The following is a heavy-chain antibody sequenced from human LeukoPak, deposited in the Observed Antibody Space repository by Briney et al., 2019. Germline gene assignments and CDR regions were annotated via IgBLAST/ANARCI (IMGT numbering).Heavy chain of an antibody. CDR1: GYTFTGYY. Sequence: ASVKVSCKASGYTFTGYYMHWVRQAPGQGLEWMGWINPNSGVTNYAQKLQGRVTITRDTSIDTAYMQLSRLRSDDTAVYYCAKDRYGDYEAPFHYYMDAWGRGTTVTVSS. V-gene: IGHV1-2*02. D-gene: IGHD5-12*01. CDR2: INPNSGVT. CDR3: AKDRYGDYEAPFHYYMDA. J-gene: IGHJ6*03.